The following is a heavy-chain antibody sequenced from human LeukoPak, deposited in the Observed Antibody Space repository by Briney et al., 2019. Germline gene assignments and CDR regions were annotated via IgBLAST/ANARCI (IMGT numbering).Heavy chain of an antibody. V-gene: IGHV1-69*13. Sequence: ASVKVSCKASGGTFSNDGISWVRQAPGQGFEWMGGIIPILTTPKYAQKFQGRVTISADESTSTAYMELSSLRAEDTALYYCARGAGFKSGRTIHFFGMDVWGQGTTVTVSS. CDR1: GGTFSNDG. CDR3: ARGAGFKSGRTIHFFGMDV. J-gene: IGHJ6*02. CDR2: IIPILTTP. D-gene: IGHD2-21*01.